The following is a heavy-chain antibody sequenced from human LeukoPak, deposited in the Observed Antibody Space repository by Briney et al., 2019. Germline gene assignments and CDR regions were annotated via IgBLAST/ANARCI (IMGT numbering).Heavy chain of an antibody. CDR1: GGSISSYY. V-gene: IGHV4-59*01. CDR3: ARDNTVVNFDY. CDR2: IHYSGST. J-gene: IGHJ4*02. Sequence: PSETLSLTCTVSGGSISSYYWSWIRQPPGKGLEWIGYIHYSGSTHYNPSPKSRVTISVDTSKNQVSLKLRSVTAADTAVYYCARDNTVVNFDYWGQGTLVTVSS. D-gene: IGHD4-23*01.